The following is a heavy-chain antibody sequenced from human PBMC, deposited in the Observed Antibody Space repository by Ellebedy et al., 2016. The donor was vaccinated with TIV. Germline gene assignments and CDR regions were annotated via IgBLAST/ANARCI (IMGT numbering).Heavy chain of an antibody. J-gene: IGHJ6*02. CDR1: GDSVSTDIG. D-gene: IGHD3-10*01. Sequence: SQTLSLTCVISGDSVSTDIGWNWIRQSPSRGLEWLGRTYFRSKWNNDYAVSLKSRITINPDTSKNLFSLQLNSVTPEDTAVYYCARGWFGSGMGVWGQGTTVTVSS. CDR3: ARGWFGSGMGV. V-gene: IGHV6-1*01. CDR2: TYFRSKWNN.